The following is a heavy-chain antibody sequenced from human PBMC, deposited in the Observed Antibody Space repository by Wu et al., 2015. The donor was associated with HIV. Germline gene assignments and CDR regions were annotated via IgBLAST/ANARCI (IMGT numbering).Heavy chain of an antibody. J-gene: IGHJ4*02. Sequence: QVQLVQSGAEVKKPGSSVKVSCKASGGTFSSYAISWVRQAPGQGLEWMGGIIPIFGTANYAQKFQGRVTITTDESTSTAYMELSSLRSEDTAVYYCAAYYYDSRPLNYYFDYWGQGTLVTVSS. D-gene: IGHD3-22*01. CDR1: GGTFSSYA. CDR2: IIPIFGTA. V-gene: IGHV1-69*05. CDR3: AAYYYDSRPLNYYFDY.